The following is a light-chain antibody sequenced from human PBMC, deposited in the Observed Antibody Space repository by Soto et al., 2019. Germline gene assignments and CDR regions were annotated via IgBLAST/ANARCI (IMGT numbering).Light chain of an antibody. Sequence: EIVLTQSPGTLSLSPGERATLSCRASQSVSSSYLAWYQQKPGQAPRLLIYGASSRATGIPDRFSGSGSGTDFTLTISRLEPEDFAVYYCQQSGEFGQGTKVDIK. J-gene: IGKJ1*01. V-gene: IGKV3-20*01. CDR1: QSVSSSY. CDR2: GAS. CDR3: QQSGE.